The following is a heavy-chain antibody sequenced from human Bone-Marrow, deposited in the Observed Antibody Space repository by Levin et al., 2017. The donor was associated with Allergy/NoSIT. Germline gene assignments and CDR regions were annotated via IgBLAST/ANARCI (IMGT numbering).Heavy chain of an antibody. Sequence: TGGSLRLSCVVSGITSRTYAMHWVRQAPGKGLEWVAVISFDGRNTYYADSVKGRFTISRENSKNIIYLEMNSLRTEDTSVYYCARQYRSGQYGYFDSWGQGTLVTVSS. CDR3: ARQYRSGQYGYFDS. D-gene: IGHD3-3*01. V-gene: IGHV3-30*04. CDR2: ISFDGRNT. J-gene: IGHJ4*02. CDR1: GITSRTYA.